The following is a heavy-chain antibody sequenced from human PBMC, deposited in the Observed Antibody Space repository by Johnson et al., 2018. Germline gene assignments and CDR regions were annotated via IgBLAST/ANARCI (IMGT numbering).Heavy chain of an antibody. Sequence: VQLVESGGGVVQPGRSLRLSCAASGFTFSSYGMHWVRHAPGKGLEWVAVISYDGSNKYYADSVKGRFTISRDNSKTTLSLQMNSLRAEDTAVYYCAKVLRGSNWACDIWGQGTMVTVS. D-gene: IGHD1-26*01. CDR1: GFTFSSYG. CDR2: ISYDGSNK. J-gene: IGHJ3*02. V-gene: IGHV3-30*18. CDR3: AKVLRGSNWACDI.